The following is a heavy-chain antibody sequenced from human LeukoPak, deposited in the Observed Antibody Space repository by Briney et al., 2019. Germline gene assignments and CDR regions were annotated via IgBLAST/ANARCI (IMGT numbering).Heavy chain of an antibody. D-gene: IGHD6-13*01. CDR3: ARSLPYGATWYGRSDF. CDR1: GFPFNAYW. Sequence: GGSLRLSCAASGFPFNAYWMTWVRQAPGKGLEWVANIRQDGDTKYYVDSVKGRFTISRDNAMNSLYLQMNSLRAEDTAIYYCARSLPYGATWYGRSDFWGQGTLVTVSS. V-gene: IGHV3-7*03. CDR2: IRQDGDTK. J-gene: IGHJ4*02.